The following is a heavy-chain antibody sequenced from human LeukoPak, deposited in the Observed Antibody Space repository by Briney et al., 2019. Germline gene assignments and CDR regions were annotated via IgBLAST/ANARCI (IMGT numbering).Heavy chain of an antibody. CDR1: GFTVSRHG. CDR2: IKQDGSKK. D-gene: IGHD5-24*01. CDR3: TRVGYIDEGIDY. J-gene: IGHJ4*02. Sequence: GGSLRLSCAPSGFTVSRHGMHWVRQAPGKGLEWVANIKQDGSKKSYVDSVKGRFTISRDNAKNSLYLQMNSLRAEDTAIYYCTRVGYIDEGIDYWGQGTLVTVSS. V-gene: IGHV3-7*04.